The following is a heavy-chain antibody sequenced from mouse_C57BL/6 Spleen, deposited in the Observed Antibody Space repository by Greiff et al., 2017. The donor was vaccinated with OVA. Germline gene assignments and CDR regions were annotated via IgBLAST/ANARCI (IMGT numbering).Heavy chain of an antibody. CDR3: ARDSSGIDY. Sequence: VQLQQSGGDLVKPGGSLKLSCAASGFTFSSYGMSWVRQTPDKRLEWVATISSGGSYTYYPDSVKGRFTISRDNAKNTLYLQMSSLKSEDTATYYCARDSSGIDYWGQGTTLTVSS. V-gene: IGHV5-6*01. CDR1: GFTFSSYG. J-gene: IGHJ2*01. CDR2: ISSGGSYT. D-gene: IGHD3-2*02.